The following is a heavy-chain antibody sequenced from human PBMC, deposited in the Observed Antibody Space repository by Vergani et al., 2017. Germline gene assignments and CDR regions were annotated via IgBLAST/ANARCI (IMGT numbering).Heavy chain of an antibody. V-gene: IGHV4-4*07. CDR3: AREAYDILTGYHHDY. CDR1: GGSISSYY. D-gene: IGHD3-9*01. CDR2: IYTSGST. Sequence: VQLQESGPGLVKPSETLSLTCTVSGGSISSYYWSWIRQPAGKGLEWIGRIYTSGSTNYNPSLKSRVTMSVDTSKNQFSLKLSSVTAADTAVYYCAREAYDILTGYHHDYWGQGTLVTVSS. J-gene: IGHJ4*02.